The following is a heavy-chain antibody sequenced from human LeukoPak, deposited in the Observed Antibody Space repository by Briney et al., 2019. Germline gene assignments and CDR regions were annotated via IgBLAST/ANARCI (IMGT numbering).Heavy chain of an antibody. D-gene: IGHD5-24*01. CDR2: ISSSSSYI. CDR1: GFTFSSYS. V-gene: IGHV3-21*04. CDR3: ARTLRLHTPRAFDI. J-gene: IGHJ3*02. Sequence: TGGSLRLSCAASGFTFSSYSMNWVRQAPGKGLEWVSSISSSSSYIYYADSVKGRFTISRDNAKNSLYLQMNSLRAEDTAVYYCARTLRLHTPRAFDIWGQGTMVTVSS.